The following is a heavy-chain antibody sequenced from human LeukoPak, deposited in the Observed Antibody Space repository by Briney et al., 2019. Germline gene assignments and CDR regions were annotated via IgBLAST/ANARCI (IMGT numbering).Heavy chain of an antibody. Sequence: ASVKVSCKASGYTFTSYDINWVRQAPGQGLEWMGWISAYNGNTNYAQKLQGRVTMTTDTSTSTAYMELRSLRSDDPAVYYCARFDLKWLYAKDAFDIWGQGTMVTVSS. CDR3: ARFDLKWLYAKDAFDI. J-gene: IGHJ3*02. V-gene: IGHV1-18*01. D-gene: IGHD3-22*01. CDR2: ISAYNGNT. CDR1: GYTFTSYD.